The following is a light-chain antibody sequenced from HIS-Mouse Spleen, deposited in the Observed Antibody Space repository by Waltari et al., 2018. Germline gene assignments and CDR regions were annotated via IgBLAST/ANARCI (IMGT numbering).Light chain of an antibody. V-gene: IGLV2-14*03. CDR3: SSYTSSSNVV. Sequence: QSSLTQPASVSGSPGQSITISCTGTSRDVGGSNYVSWYQQHPGTAPKLMIYDVSKRPSGVSNRVAGSKSGNTASRTISGLQAEDEADYYCSSYTSSSNVVFGGGTKLTVL. CDR1: SRDVGGSNY. J-gene: IGLJ2*01. CDR2: DVS.